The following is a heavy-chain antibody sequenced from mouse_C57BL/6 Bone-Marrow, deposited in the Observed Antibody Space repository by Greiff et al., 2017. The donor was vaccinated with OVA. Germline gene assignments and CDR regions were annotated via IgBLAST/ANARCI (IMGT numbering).Heavy chain of an antibody. Sequence: VQLQQSGPELVKPGASVKISCKASGYSFTGYYMNWVKQSPEKSLEWIGEINPSTGGTTYNQKFKAKATLTVDKSSSTAYMQLKSLTSEDSAVYYCARSGVKGDYYAVDYWGQGTSVTVSS. CDR1: GYSFTGYY. V-gene: IGHV1-42*01. CDR3: ARSGVKGDYYAVDY. D-gene: IGHD1-3*01. CDR2: INPSTGGT. J-gene: IGHJ4*01.